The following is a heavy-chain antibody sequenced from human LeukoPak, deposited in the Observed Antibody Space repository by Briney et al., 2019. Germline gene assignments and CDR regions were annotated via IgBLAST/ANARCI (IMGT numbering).Heavy chain of an antibody. CDR1: GGSISSYY. CDR2: IYYTRST. D-gene: IGHD1-26*01. CDR3: ARRAWESGTYYFDY. V-gene: IGHV4-59*08. J-gene: IGHJ4*02. Sequence: SETLSLTCTVSGGSISSYYWSWIRQPPGKGLEWIGYIYYTRSTHYNPSLKSRVTISVDTSKNQFSLKVSSVTAADTAVYYCARRAWESGTYYFDYWGQGTLVTVSS.